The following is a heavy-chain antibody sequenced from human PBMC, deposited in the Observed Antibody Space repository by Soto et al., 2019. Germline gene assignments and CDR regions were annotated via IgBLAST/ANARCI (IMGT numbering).Heavy chain of an antibody. J-gene: IGHJ4*02. D-gene: IGHD2-21*01. CDR1: GFTFSNYG. CDR3: ASPRTPFCGGDCCLDY. V-gene: IGHV3-48*01. Sequence: GGSLRLSCAASGFTFSNYGMNWVRQAPGKGLEWVSYISSSGNTITYADSVKGRFTISRDNAKNSLYLQMNSLRAEDTAVYYCASPRTPFCGGDCCLDYWGRGTLVTVSS. CDR2: ISSSGNTI.